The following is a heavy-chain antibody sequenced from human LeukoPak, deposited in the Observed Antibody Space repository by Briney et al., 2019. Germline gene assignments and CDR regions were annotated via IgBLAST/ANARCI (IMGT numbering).Heavy chain of an antibody. V-gene: IGHV4-61*02. CDR2: IYTSGST. Sequence: SETLSLTCTVSSGSISSGSYYWSWIRQPAGKGLEWIGRIYTSGSTNYNPSLKSRVTISIDTSKNQFSLKLSSVIAADTAVYHCARLLGPFGSYPYFDYWGQGTLVTVSS. CDR3: ARLLGPFGSYPYFDY. J-gene: IGHJ4*02. D-gene: IGHD1-26*01. CDR1: SGSISSGSYY.